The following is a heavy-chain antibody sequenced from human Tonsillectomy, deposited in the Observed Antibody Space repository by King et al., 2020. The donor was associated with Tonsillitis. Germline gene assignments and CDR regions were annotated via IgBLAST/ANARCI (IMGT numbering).Heavy chain of an antibody. CDR2: ISFDGGYA. V-gene: IGHV3-30*01. D-gene: IGHD4-23*01. J-gene: IGHJ6*04. Sequence: VQLVESGGGVVQPGRSLRLSCGASGFTFSHFAMHWVRQAPGKGLEWVALISFDGGYAYYADSVKGRFTLSRDNSNNTLYLQINSLRVEDTAVYYCARDRPTVVTQRLDVWGKGTTVTASS. CDR1: GFTFSHFA. CDR3: ARDRPTVVTQRLDV.